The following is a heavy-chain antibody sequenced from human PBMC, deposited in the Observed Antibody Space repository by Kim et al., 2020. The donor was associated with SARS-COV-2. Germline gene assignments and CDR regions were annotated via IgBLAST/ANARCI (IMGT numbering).Heavy chain of an antibody. D-gene: IGHD3-10*01. J-gene: IGHJ2*01. CDR1: GGSFSGYY. CDR2: INHSGST. Sequence: SETLSLTCAVYGGSFSGYYLSWIRQPPGKGLEWIGEINHSGSTNYNASLKSRVTISVDTSKNQSSLQLTSVTAADTAVYYCARRVPNTSGWGSHCCDLWG. V-gene: IGHV4-34*01. CDR3: ARRVPNTSGWGSHCCDL.